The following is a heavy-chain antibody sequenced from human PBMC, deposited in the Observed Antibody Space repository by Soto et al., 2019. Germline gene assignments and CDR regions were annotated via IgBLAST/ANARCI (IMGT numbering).Heavy chain of an antibody. CDR1: GGSISSGDYY. CDR3: AREYDSKCYGMDV. J-gene: IGHJ6*02. CDR2: IYYSGST. V-gene: IGHV4-30-4*01. Sequence: PSETLSRTCTVSGGSISSGDYYLSWIRQPPGKGLEWIGYIYYSGSTYYNPSLKSRVTISVDTSKNQFSLKLSSVTAADTAVYYCAREYDSKCYGMDVWDQGRTVTVSS. D-gene: IGHD3-22*01.